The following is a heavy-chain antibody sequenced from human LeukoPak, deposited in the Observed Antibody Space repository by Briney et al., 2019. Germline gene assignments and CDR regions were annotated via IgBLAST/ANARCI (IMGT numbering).Heavy chain of an antibody. V-gene: IGHV4-34*01. D-gene: IGHD3-10*01. J-gene: IGHJ4*02. CDR1: GGSFTGYY. Sequence: SETLSLTCAIYGGSFTGYYWSWIRQPPGKGLEWIAEINHSGATNYNPSLKSRVTISVDKYKDQLSLKLSSVTAADTAVYYCARAGFTFSDYFGSFFDYWGQGTLVTVSS. CDR3: ARAGFTFSDYFGSFFDY. CDR2: INHSGAT.